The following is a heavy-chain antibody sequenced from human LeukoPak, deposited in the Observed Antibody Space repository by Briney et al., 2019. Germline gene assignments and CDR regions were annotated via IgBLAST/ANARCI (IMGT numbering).Heavy chain of an antibody. CDR1: GYTFTSYG. Sequence: GASVKVSCKASGYTFTSYGISWVRQATGQGLEWMGWISAYNGNTNYAQKLQGRVTMTTDTSTSTAYMELRSLRSDDTAVYYCARALLPLYYYGSGSLDYWGQGTLVIVSS. CDR2: ISAYNGNT. V-gene: IGHV1-18*01. D-gene: IGHD3-10*01. J-gene: IGHJ4*02. CDR3: ARALLPLYYYGSGSLDY.